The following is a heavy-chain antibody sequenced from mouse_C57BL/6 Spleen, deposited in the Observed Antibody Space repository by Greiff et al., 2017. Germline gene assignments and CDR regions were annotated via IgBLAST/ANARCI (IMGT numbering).Heavy chain of an antibody. CDR2: IYPGDGDT. CDR1: GYAFSSYW. D-gene: IGHD1-1*01. V-gene: IGHV1-80*01. Sequence: QVQLKQSGAELVKPGASVKISCKASGYAFSSYWMNWVKQRPGKGLEWIGQIYPGDGDTNYNGKFKGKATLTADKSSSTAYMRLSSLTSEDSAVYFCARGITTVEGHYYAMDYWGQGTSVTVAS. J-gene: IGHJ4*01. CDR3: ARGITTVEGHYYAMDY.